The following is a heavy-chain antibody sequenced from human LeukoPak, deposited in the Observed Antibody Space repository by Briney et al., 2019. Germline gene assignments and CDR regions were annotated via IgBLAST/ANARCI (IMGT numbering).Heavy chain of an antibody. J-gene: IGHJ3*02. CDR3: ARDSLVICSSTSCYPDAFDI. CDR1: GGSISSGDYY. CDR2: IYYSGST. Sequence: KASETLSLTCTVSGGSISSGDYYWSWIRQPPGKGLEWIGYIYYSGSTYYNPSLKSRVTISVDTSKSQFSLKLSSVTAADTAVYYCARDSLVICSSTSCYPDAFDIWGQGTMVTVSS. D-gene: IGHD2-2*01. V-gene: IGHV4-30-4*08.